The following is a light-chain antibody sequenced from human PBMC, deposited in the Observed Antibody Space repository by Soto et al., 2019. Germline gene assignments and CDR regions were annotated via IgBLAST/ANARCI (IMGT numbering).Light chain of an antibody. J-gene: IGKJ1*01. V-gene: IGKV1-39*01. CDR1: QSISSY. CDR3: QQSYSTPWT. CDR2: AAS. Sequence: DIPMTQSPSSLSASVEDRVTITCRASQSISSYLNWYQQKPGKAPKLLIYAASSLQSGVPSRFSGSGSGTEFTLTISSLQPEDFATYYCQQSYSTPWTFGQGTKVEIK.